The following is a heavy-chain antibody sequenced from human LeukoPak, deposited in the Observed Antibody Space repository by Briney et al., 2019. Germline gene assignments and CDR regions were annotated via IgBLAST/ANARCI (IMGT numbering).Heavy chain of an antibody. D-gene: IGHD5-18*01. Sequence: PSETLSPTCAVYGGSFSGYYWSWIRQPPGKGLEWIGEINHSGSTNYNPSLKSRVTISVDTSKNQFSLKLSSVTAADTAVYYCARVSSGYSYGYGNYFDYWGQGTLVTVSS. CDR2: INHSGST. CDR3: ARVSSGYSYGYGNYFDY. J-gene: IGHJ4*02. CDR1: GGSFSGYY. V-gene: IGHV4-34*01.